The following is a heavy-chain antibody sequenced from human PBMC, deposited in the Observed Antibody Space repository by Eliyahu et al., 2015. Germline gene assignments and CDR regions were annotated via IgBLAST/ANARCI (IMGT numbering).Heavy chain of an antibody. J-gene: IGHJ1*01. CDR2: FDPEDGET. V-gene: IGHV1-24*01. CDR3: ATQDIVVVVAATLAHFQH. CDR1: GYTXXELS. D-gene: IGHD2-15*01. Sequence: QVQLVQSGAEVKKPGASVKVSCKVSGYTXXELSMHWVRQAPGKGLEWMGGFDPEDGETIYAQKFQGRVTMTEDTSTDTAYMELSSLRSEDTAVYYCATQDIVVVVAATLAHFQHWGQGTLVTVSS.